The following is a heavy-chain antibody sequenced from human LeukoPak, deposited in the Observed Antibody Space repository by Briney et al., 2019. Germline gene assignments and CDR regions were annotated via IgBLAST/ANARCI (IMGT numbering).Heavy chain of an antibody. Sequence: ASVKVSCKASGCTFTSYDINWVRQATGQGLEWMGWMNPNSGNTGYAQKFQGRVTMTRNTSISTAYMELSSLRSEDTAVYYCAGPYSSSSADWFDPWGQGTLVTVSS. CDR3: AGPYSSSSADWFDP. CDR2: MNPNSGNT. J-gene: IGHJ5*02. CDR1: GCTFTSYD. V-gene: IGHV1-8*01. D-gene: IGHD6-6*01.